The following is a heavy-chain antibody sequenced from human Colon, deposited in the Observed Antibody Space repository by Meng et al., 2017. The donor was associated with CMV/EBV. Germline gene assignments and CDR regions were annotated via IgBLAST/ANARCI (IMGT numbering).Heavy chain of an antibody. CDR3: ARELPRAQ. V-gene: IGHV4-38-2*02. J-gene: IGHJ4*02. CDR2: TYYGGTT. CDR1: GFSISSGYY. D-gene: IGHD1-14*01. Sequence: SETLSLTCSVSGFSISSGYYWGWIRQSPEKGLEWIGTTYYGGTTTYNPSLKNRVRISIDTSKNQFFLKLDSVTATDTAVYFCARELPRAQWGQGILVPVSS.